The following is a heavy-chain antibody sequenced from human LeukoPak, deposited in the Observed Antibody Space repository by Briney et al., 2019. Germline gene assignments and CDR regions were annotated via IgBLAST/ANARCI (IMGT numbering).Heavy chain of an antibody. D-gene: IGHD3-10*01. J-gene: IGHJ4*02. CDR1: GFTFSSYA. CDR2: ISGSGGST. CDR3: AKDRGGYYGSGAFQFDY. V-gene: IGHV3-23*01. Sequence: GGSLRLSCAASGFTFSSYAMSWVRQAPGKRLEWVSAISGSGGSTYYADSVKGRFTISRDNSKNTLYLQMNSLRAEDTAVYYCAKDRGGYYGSGAFQFDYWGQGTLVTVSS.